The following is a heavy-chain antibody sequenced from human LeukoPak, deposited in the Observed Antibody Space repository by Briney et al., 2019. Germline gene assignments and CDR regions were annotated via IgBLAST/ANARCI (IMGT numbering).Heavy chain of an antibody. V-gene: IGHV3-11*01. J-gene: IGHJ4*02. Sequence: GGSLRLSRAASGFTFSDYYMSWIRQAPGKGLEWVSYISSSGSTIYYADSVKGRFTIPRDNAKNSLYLQMNSLRAEDTAVYYCARDRGRYSGYDFSCDYWGQGTLVTVSS. CDR1: GFTFSDYY. CDR3: ARDRGRYSGYDFSCDY. D-gene: IGHD5-12*01. CDR2: ISSSGSTI.